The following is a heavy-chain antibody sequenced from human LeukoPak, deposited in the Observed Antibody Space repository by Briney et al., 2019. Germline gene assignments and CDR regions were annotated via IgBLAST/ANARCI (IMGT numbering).Heavy chain of an antibody. CDR1: GGSISSYY. Sequence: SETLSLTCTVSGGSISSYYWSWIRQPPGKGLEWIGYIYYSGSTNYNPSLKSRVTISVDTSKNQFSLKLSSVTAADTAVYYYARVYLATYYDFWSGYRPYFDYWGQGTLVTVSS. V-gene: IGHV4-59*01. D-gene: IGHD3-3*01. CDR3: ARVYLATYYDFWSGYRPYFDY. CDR2: IYYSGST. J-gene: IGHJ4*02.